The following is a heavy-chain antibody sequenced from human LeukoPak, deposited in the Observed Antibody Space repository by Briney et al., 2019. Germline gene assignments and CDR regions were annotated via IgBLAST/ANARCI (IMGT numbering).Heavy chain of an antibody. CDR1: GYTFTGYY. V-gene: IGHV1-2*02. CDR3: ARDRVGSGWPRPYYFEI. D-gene: IGHD6-19*01. J-gene: IGHJ4*02. CDR2: INPNTGAT. Sequence: ASVKVSCKPSGYTFTGYYLHWVRQVPGQGPEWMGWINPNTGATMYSQKFQGRVTMTRDTSVSTGYMELRSLTSDDSAVYYCARDRVGSGWPRPYYFEIWGQGTLVTVSS.